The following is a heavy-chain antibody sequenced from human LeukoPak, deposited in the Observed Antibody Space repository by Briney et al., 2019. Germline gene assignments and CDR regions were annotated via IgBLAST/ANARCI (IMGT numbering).Heavy chain of an antibody. J-gene: IGHJ6*02. CDR2: ISYDGSNK. CDR1: GFTFSSYA. V-gene: IGHV3-30*04. CDR3: WKGPGEQWLVPWEYYGMDV. D-gene: IGHD6-19*01. Sequence: PGGSLRLSCEASGFTFSSYAMHWVRQAPGKGLEWVAVISYDGSNKYSADSVKGRFTISRDNSKNTLYLQMNSLRAEDTAVYYWWKGPGEQWLVPWEYYGMDVWGQGTTVTVSS.